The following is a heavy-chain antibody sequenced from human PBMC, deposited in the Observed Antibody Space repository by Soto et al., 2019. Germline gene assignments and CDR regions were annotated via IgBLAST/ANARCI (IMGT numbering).Heavy chain of an antibody. J-gene: IGHJ4*02. CDR3: ARDYDTELDLDY. Sequence: GGSLRLSCAASGFTFSSYGMHWVRQAPGKGLEWVAVIWYDGSNKYYADSVKGRFTISRDNSKNTLYLQMNSLRAEDTAVYYCARDYDTELDLDYWGQGTLVTVSS. CDR2: IWYDGSNK. CDR1: GFTFSSYG. V-gene: IGHV3-33*01. D-gene: IGHD1-26*01.